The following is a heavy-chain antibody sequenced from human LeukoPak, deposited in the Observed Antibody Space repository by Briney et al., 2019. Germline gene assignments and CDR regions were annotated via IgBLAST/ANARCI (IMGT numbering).Heavy chain of an antibody. CDR1: GFTFNTYT. CDR2: ISSSSTYI. D-gene: IGHD2-15*01. Sequence: GPLRLSCAASGFTFNTYTVGWFRQAPGKRLEWVSSISSSSTYIYYADSVKGQFTISRDNAKNSLSLQMHRLSAEDTAVYYCARDMSPKCGGGSCYLDYWGQGTLVTVSS. V-gene: IGHV3-21*01. J-gene: IGHJ4*02. CDR3: ARDMSPKCGGGSCYLDY.